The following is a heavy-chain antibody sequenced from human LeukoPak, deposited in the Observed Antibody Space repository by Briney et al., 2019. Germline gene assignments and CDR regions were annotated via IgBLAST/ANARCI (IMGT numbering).Heavy chain of an antibody. CDR2: ISDYNGNT. Sequence: ASVKVSCKASGYTFTSYGTSWVRQAPGQGLEWMGWISDYNGNTNYAQKLRGRVTMTTDTSTSTAYMELRSLRSDDTAVYYCARDPGYSYGSPIDYWGQGTLVTVSS. CDR1: GYTFTSYG. CDR3: ARDPGYSYGSPIDY. D-gene: IGHD5-18*01. J-gene: IGHJ4*02. V-gene: IGHV1-18*01.